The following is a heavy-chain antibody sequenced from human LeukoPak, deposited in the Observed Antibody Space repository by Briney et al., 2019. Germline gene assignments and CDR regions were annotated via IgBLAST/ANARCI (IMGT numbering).Heavy chain of an antibody. CDR3: AAFNCGGDCYSVRYYYYMDV. Sequence: SETLSLTCTVSGGSISSYYWSWIRQPAGKGLEWIGRIYTSGSTNYNPSLKSRVTISVDTSKNQFSLKLSSVTAADTAVYYCAAFNCGGDCYSVRYYYYMDVWGKGTTVTISS. D-gene: IGHD2-21*02. CDR1: GGSISSYY. J-gene: IGHJ6*03. CDR2: IYTSGST. V-gene: IGHV4-4*07.